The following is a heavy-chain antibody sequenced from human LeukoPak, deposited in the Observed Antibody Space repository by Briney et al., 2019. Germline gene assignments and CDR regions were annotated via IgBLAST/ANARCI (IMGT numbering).Heavy chain of an antibody. V-gene: IGHV3-23*01. D-gene: IGHD3-10*02. CDR2: ISANDDST. CDR3: AELGISMIGGV. Sequence: PGGSLRLSCAASAFTFRSYPMSWVRQAPGKGLQWVSGISANDDSTYYADSVRGRFTISRDNSKNTLYLEMNSLRAEDTAIYYCAELGISMIGGVWGKGTTVTISS. CDR1: AFTFRSYP. J-gene: IGHJ6*04.